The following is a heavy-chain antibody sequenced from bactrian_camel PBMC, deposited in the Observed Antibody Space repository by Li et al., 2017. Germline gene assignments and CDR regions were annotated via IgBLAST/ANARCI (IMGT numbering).Heavy chain of an antibody. J-gene: IGHJ4*01. CDR3: AAGSPMGRDSACREFYN. Sequence: VQLVESGGGSVEAGGSLTLSCVASGYTGRTTYMAWFRQAPGQEREAVAAIDKSGYTTYTYSVEGRFTISKDNAENTLYLQMNNLKVEDTAMYYCAAGSPMGRDSACREFYNWGQGTQVTVS. CDR2: IDKSGYT. CDR1: GYTGRTTY. D-gene: IGHD3*01. V-gene: IGHV3S53*01.